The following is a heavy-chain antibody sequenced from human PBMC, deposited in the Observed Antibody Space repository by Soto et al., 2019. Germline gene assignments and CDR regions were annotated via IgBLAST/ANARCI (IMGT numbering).Heavy chain of an antibody. CDR2: IIPIFGTA. CDR3: ARWAGTGTEYYYCGMDV. CDR1: GGTFSSYA. J-gene: IGHJ6*02. D-gene: IGHD1-1*01. Sequence: QVQLVQSGAEVKKPGSSVKVSCKASGGTFSSYAISWVRQAPGQGLEWMGGIIPIFGTANYAQKFQGRVTITADESTSTANMELSSLRSEDTAVYYCARWAGTGTEYYYCGMDVWGQGTTVTVSS. V-gene: IGHV1-69*12.